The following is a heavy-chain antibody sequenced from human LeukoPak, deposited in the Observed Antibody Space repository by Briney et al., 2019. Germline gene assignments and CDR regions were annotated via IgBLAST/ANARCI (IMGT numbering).Heavy chain of an antibody. Sequence: GGSLKLSCAASGFTFSSYGMSWVRQAPGKGLVWVSRIRSDGSSTSYAGSVKGRFTISRDNAKNTLYLQMNSLRAEDTAVYYCARESGSVTSEVDFDYWGQGTLVTVSS. J-gene: IGHJ4*02. CDR1: GFTFSSYG. V-gene: IGHV3-74*01. CDR3: ARESGSVTSEVDFDY. D-gene: IGHD4-17*01. CDR2: IRSDGSST.